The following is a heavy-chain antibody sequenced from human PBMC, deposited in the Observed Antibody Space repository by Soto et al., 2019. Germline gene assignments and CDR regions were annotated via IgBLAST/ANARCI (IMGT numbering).Heavy chain of an antibody. CDR3: ARGGVGHCSGGSCPNNWFDP. CDR2: ISAYNGNT. CDR1: GYTFTNYG. J-gene: IGHJ5*02. V-gene: IGHV1-18*01. D-gene: IGHD2-15*01. Sequence: GASVKVSCKTSGYTFTNYGISWVRQAPGQGLEWMGWISAYNGNTDYAQKLQGRVTMTTDTSTRTAYMELRSLRSDDTAVYYCARGGVGHCSGGSCPNNWFDPWGQGTLVTVS.